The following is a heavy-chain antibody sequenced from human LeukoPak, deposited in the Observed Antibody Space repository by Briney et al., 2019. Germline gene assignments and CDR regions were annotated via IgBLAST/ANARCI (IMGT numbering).Heavy chain of an antibody. J-gene: IGHJ4*02. Sequence: PSETLSLTCAVSGYSISSGYYWGWIQQPPGKGLEWIGSIYHSGSTYYNPSLKSRVTISVDTSKNQFSLKLSSVTAADTAVYYCAGGELDYWGQGTLVTVSS. CDR3: AGGELDY. D-gene: IGHD3-16*01. CDR1: GYSISSGYY. V-gene: IGHV4-38-2*01. CDR2: IYHSGST.